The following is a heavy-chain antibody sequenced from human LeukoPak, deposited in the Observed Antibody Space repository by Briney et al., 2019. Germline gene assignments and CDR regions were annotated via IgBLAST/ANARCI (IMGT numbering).Heavy chain of an antibody. CDR1: GGSISSGDYY. V-gene: IGHV4-30-4*08. Sequence: SQTLSLTCTVSGGSISSGDYYWSWIRQPPGKGLEWIGQIYYSGSTYYNPSLKTRVTISVDTSKNQFSLKLSSVTAAETAVYYCARDHGQLGSNRFDPWGQGTLVTVSS. CDR2: IYYSGST. CDR3: ARDHGQLGSNRFDP. D-gene: IGHD6-6*01. J-gene: IGHJ5*02.